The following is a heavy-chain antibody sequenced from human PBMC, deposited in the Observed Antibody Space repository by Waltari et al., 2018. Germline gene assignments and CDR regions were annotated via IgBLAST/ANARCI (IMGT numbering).Heavy chain of an antibody. CDR1: GFTFSSYA. CDR2: ISGSGGST. D-gene: IGHD3-3*01. J-gene: IGHJ4*02. CDR3: AKVRAYYDFWSGSELFDY. V-gene: IGHV3-23*04. Sequence: EVQLVESGGGLVQPGGSLSLSCAASGFTFSSYAMSWVRQATGKGLEWVSAISGSGGSTYYADSVKGRFTISRDNSKNTLYLQMNSLRAEDTAVYYCAKVRAYYDFWSGSELFDYWGQGTLVTVSS.